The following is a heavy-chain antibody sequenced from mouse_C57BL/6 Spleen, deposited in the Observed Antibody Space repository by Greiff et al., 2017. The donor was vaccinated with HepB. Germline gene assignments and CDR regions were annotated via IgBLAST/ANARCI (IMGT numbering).Heavy chain of an antibody. J-gene: IGHJ4*01. CDR3: ASHPHYGSSYSAMDY. D-gene: IGHD1-1*01. Sequence: EVQLVESGGDLVKPGGSLKLSCAASGFTFSSYGMSWVRQTPDKRLEWVATISSGGSYTYYPDSVKGRFTISRENAKNTLYLQMSSLKSEDTSMYSCASHPHYGSSYSAMDYWGQGTSVTVSS. CDR1: GFTFSSYG. CDR2: ISSGGSYT. V-gene: IGHV5-6*01.